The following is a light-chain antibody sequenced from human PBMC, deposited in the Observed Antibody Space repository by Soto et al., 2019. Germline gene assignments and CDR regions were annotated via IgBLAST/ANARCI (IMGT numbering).Light chain of an antibody. J-gene: IGKJ3*01. Sequence: DIQMTQSPSSLSASVGDRVTITCRANQSISTYLNWYQQKPGKAPKFLMYAPSTLQRGVPSRFTGSGSGTHFTLTISSLQPEDFSSYYCQQSYRPPFTFGPGTTVDIK. CDR2: APS. CDR1: QSISTY. CDR3: QQSYRPPFT. V-gene: IGKV1-39*01.